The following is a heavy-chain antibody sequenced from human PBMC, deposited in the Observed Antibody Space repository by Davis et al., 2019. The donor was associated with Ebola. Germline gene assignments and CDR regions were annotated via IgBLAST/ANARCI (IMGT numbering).Heavy chain of an antibody. Sequence: GESLKISCAASGFTFDNYAMSWVRQAPGKGLEWVSSISAGAVNTYYADSVKGRFTISRDNAKNSLYLQMNSLRAEDTAVYYCAIGRGIFDYWGQGTLVTVSS. CDR1: GFTFDNYA. CDR3: AIGRGIFDY. V-gene: IGHV3-23*01. J-gene: IGHJ4*02. CDR2: ISAGAVNT. D-gene: IGHD3-16*01.